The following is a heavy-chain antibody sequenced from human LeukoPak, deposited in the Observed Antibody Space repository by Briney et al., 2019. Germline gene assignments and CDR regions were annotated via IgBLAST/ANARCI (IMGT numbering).Heavy chain of an antibody. Sequence: SETLSLTCTVSGGSISSSSYYWGWIRQPPGKGLEWIGEIYHSGSTNYNPSLKSRVTISVDKSKNQFSLKLSSVTAADTAVYYCARVREQQYIREYWFDPWGQGTLVTVSS. CDR1: GGSISSSSYY. J-gene: IGHJ5*02. V-gene: IGHV4-39*07. D-gene: IGHD6-13*01. CDR3: ARVREQQYIREYWFDP. CDR2: IYHSGST.